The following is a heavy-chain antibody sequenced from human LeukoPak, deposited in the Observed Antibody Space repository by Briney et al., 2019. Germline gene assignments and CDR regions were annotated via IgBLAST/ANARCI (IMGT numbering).Heavy chain of an antibody. CDR2: ISSSGSTI. CDR1: VFTFSDYY. V-gene: IGHV3-11*01. CDR3: ARGGSDGDYEDY. D-gene: IGHD4-17*01. J-gene: IGHJ4*02. Sequence: GGSLRLSCAASVFTFSDYYMSSIRQSPGQGLECVSYISSSGSTIYYADSVKGRFTISRDNAKNSLYLQMNSLRAEDTAVYYCARGGSDGDYEDYWGQGTLVTVSS.